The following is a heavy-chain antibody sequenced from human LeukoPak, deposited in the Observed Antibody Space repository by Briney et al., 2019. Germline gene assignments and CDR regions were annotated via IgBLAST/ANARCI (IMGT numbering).Heavy chain of an antibody. CDR1: GFTFSSYS. Sequence: PGGSLRLSCAASGFTFSSYSMNWDRQAPGKGLEWVSSISSSSSYIYYADSVKGRFTISRDNAKDSLYLQMNSLRAEDTAVYYCARSGYDIQYYFDYWGQGTLVTVSS. V-gene: IGHV3-21*01. CDR3: ARSGYDIQYYFDY. D-gene: IGHD5-12*01. J-gene: IGHJ4*02. CDR2: ISSSSSYI.